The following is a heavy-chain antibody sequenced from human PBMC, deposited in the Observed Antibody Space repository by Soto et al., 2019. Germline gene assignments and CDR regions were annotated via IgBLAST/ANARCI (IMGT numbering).Heavy chain of an antibody. CDR3: AKEGCSSTSCYMGRYYYYYYGMDV. J-gene: IGHJ6*02. Sequence: GGSLRLSCAASGFTFSSYGMHWVRQAPGKGLEWVAVISYDGSNKYYADSVKGRFTISRDNSKNTLYLQMNSLRAEDTAVYYCAKEGCSSTSCYMGRYYYYYYGMDVWGQGTTVTVSS. D-gene: IGHD2-2*02. V-gene: IGHV3-30*18. CDR2: ISYDGSNK. CDR1: GFTFSSYG.